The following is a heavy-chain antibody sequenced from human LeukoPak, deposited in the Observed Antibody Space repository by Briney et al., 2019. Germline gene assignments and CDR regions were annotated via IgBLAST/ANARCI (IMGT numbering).Heavy chain of an antibody. V-gene: IGHV3-23*01. J-gene: IGHJ5*02. Sequence: GGSLRLSCAASGFTFSSYAMSWVRQSPGKGLEWVSAISGSGGGNTYFADSVKGRFTIARDDSKNTLYLLLNSLRNEGTAVYYCARKVMGSWPNNWFDPWGQGTLVTVSS. D-gene: IGHD6-13*01. CDR3: ARKVMGSWPNNWFDP. CDR2: ISGSGGGNT. CDR1: GFTFSSYA.